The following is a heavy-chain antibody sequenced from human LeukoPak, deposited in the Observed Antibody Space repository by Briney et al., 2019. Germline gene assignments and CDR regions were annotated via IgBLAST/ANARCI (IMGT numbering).Heavy chain of an antibody. CDR1: GFTFSSYA. CDR2: ISGSGGST. CDR3: AKGLLSPYYYYGMDV. V-gene: IGHV3-23*01. Sequence: SGGSLRLSCAASGFTFSSYAMSRVRQAPGKGLEWVSAISGSGGSTYYADSVKGRFTISRDNSKNTLYLQMNSLRAEDTAVYYCAKGLLSPYYYYGMDVWGQGTTVTVSS. D-gene: IGHD2/OR15-2a*01. J-gene: IGHJ6*02.